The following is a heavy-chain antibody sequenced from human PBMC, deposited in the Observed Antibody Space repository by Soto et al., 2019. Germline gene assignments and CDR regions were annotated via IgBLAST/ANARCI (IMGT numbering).Heavy chain of an antibody. J-gene: IGHJ6*02. V-gene: IGHV3-9*01. CDR2: IHWNSGRI. D-gene: IGHD3-10*01. CDR3: AKDRGSGSYAANYQYFGMDV. CDR1: GFTFDDYA. Sequence: EEQLVESGGGLVQPGRSLRLSRAASGFTFDDYAMHWVRQAPGKGLEWASGIHWNSGRIGYADSVKGRFTISRDNAKTSLYLQMNSLRAEDTALYYCAKDRGSGSYAANYQYFGMDVWGQGTTVTVSS.